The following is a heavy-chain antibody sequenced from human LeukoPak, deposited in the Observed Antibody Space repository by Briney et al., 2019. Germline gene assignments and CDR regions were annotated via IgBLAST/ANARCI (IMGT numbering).Heavy chain of an antibody. J-gene: IGHJ4*02. D-gene: IGHD6-19*01. Sequence: AAVKVSCKASGYTFTSYGISWVRQAPVQGLEWMGWISAYNGNTNYAQKLQGRVTMTTDTSTSTAYMELRSLRSDDTAVYYCARAIRGQWLNYYFDYWGQGTLVTVSS. CDR1: GYTFTSYG. CDR3: ARAIRGQWLNYYFDY. V-gene: IGHV1-18*01. CDR2: ISAYNGNT.